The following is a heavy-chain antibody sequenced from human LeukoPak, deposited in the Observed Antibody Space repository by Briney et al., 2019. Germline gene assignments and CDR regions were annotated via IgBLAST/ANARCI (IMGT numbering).Heavy chain of an antibody. CDR1: GFVFSDYA. J-gene: IGHJ4*02. CDR3: IKDRGSSGWDFDS. Sequence: GGSRRLSCSASGFVFSDYAMHWARQAPGKGLEYLSGISGNGVATYYVDSVQGRFTVSRDNSKTTLYLQINSLRREDTAFYYCIKDRGSSGWDFDSWGQGTLLTVSS. V-gene: IGHV3-64D*06. D-gene: IGHD6-19*01. CDR2: ISGNGVAT.